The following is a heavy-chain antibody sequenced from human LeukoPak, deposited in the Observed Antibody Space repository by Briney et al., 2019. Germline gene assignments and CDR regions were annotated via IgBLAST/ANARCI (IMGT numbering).Heavy chain of an antibody. J-gene: IGHJ2*01. CDR3: ARLGSGYYFAFDL. CDR2: FYSDDKT. V-gene: IGHV3-66*04. D-gene: IGHD3-22*01. CDR1: AFTVSHTY. Sequence: GGSLRLSCPASAFTVSHTYMGWVRQAPGKGLEWVSLFYSDDKTYYADSVKGRLTISRDTSKNTLSLQMHRLRDADTAVYYCARLGSGYYFAFDLWGRGTLVTVSS.